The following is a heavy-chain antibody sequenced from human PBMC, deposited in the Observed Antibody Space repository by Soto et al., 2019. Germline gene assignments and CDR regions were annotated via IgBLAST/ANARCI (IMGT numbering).Heavy chain of an antibody. J-gene: IGHJ3*02. CDR1: GFTFSSYA. CDR2: ISGSGGST. Sequence: GGSLRLSCAASGFTFSSYAMSWVRQAPGKGLEWVSAISGSGGSTYYADSVKGRFAISRDNAKNSLYLQMSSLGAEDTALYYCARAYSDAFDIWGQGTMVTVSS. D-gene: IGHD2-15*01. CDR3: ARAYSDAFDI. V-gene: IGHV3-23*01.